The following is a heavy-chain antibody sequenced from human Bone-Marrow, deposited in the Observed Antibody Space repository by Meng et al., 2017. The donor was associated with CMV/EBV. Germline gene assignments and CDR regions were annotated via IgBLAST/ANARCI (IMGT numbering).Heavy chain of an antibody. V-gene: IGHV4-61*01. CDR3: ASHIVLVPAAMEGDDYFDY. J-gene: IGHJ4*02. D-gene: IGHD2-2*01. CDR2: IYYSGST. Sequence: GSLRLSCTVSGGSVSSGSYYWSWIRQPPGKGLEWIGYIYYSGSTNYNPSLKSRVTISVDTSKNQFSLKLSSVTAADTAVYYCASHIVLVPAAMEGDDYFDYWGQGTLVTVSS. CDR1: GGSVSSGSYY.